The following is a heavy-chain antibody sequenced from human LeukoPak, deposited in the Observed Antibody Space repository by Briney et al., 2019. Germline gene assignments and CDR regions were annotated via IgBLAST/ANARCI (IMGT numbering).Heavy chain of an antibody. D-gene: IGHD3-10*01. Sequence: GASVKVSCKASGYTFTSYDINWVRQATGQGLEWMGWMNPNSGNTGYAQKFQGRVTMTRNTSISTAYMGLACLVSEDTAVYFCARGSVFRVFRAFDIWGQGTMVTVSS. CDR3: ARGSVFRVFRAFDI. CDR2: MNPNSGNT. J-gene: IGHJ3*02. V-gene: IGHV1-8*01. CDR1: GYTFTSYD.